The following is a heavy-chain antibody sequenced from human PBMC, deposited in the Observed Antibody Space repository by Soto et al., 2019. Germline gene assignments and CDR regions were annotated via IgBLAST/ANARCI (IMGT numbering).Heavy chain of an antibody. J-gene: IGHJ5*02. CDR2: IYQSGST. Sequence: SETLSLTCTVSGGSISSYYWSWIRQPPGKGLEWIGYIYQSGSTNYNPSLKSRVTISVDTSKNQFSLKLSSVTTADTAVYYCARDPSEFSARFAPWGQGTLVTVSS. D-gene: IGHD2-15*01. CDR3: ARDPSEFSARFAP. CDR1: GGSISSYY. V-gene: IGHV4-59*01.